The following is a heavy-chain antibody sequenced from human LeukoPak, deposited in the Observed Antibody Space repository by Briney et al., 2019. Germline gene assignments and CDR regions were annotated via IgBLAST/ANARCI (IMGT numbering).Heavy chain of an antibody. V-gene: IGHV3-23*01. J-gene: IGHJ1*01. CDR1: GFTFSSYA. CDR2: ISGRGDGT. CDR3: AKGPKTADPLEEYFQH. D-gene: IGHD1-1*01. Sequence: AGGSLRLSCAASGFTFSSYAMSWVRQAPGKGLEWVSLISGRGDGTYYAESVKGRFTISRDNSKNTVYLHMNSLRDDDAAIYYCAKGPKTADPLEEYFQHWGQGSLVTVSS.